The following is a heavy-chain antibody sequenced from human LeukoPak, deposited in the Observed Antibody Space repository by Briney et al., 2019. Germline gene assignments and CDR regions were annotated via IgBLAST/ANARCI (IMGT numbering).Heavy chain of an antibody. CDR3: ARDVGREYQLPGEDY. V-gene: IGHV3-30*02. CDR2: IRYDGSNK. D-gene: IGHD2-2*01. Sequence: GGSLRLSCAASGFTFSSYGMHWVRQAPGKGLEWVAFIRYDGSNKYYADSVKGRFTISRDNSKNTLYLQMNSLRAEDTAVYYCARDVGREYQLPGEDYWGQGTLVTVSS. J-gene: IGHJ4*02. CDR1: GFTFSSYG.